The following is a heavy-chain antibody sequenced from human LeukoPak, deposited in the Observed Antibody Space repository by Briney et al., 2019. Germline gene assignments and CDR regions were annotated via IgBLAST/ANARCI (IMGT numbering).Heavy chain of an antibody. Sequence: PGGSLRLSCAASGFTFSNYGMHWVRQAPGKGLEWVAVIWYDGSDKYYADSVKGRFTISRDNSKNTLYVQMNSLRAEDTAVYYCAKWPAAGRVARNNWFDPWGQGTLVTVSS. CDR1: GFTFSNYG. V-gene: IGHV3-30*02. CDR2: IWYDGSDK. CDR3: AKWPAAGRVARNNWFDP. D-gene: IGHD6-13*01. J-gene: IGHJ5*02.